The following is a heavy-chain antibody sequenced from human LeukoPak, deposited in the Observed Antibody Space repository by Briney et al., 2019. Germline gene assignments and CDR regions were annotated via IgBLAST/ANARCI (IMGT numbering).Heavy chain of an antibody. Sequence: GGSLRLSCAASGFTFSSQWMSWVRQAPGKRLEWVANVNQGGTGKYYVDSVKGRFTISRDNAENSLYLQMNSLRAEDTAVYYCAREHYFYHMDAWGEGTTVTVSS. CDR3: AREHYFYHMDA. V-gene: IGHV3-7*01. J-gene: IGHJ6*03. CDR1: GFTFSSQW. CDR2: VNQGGTGK.